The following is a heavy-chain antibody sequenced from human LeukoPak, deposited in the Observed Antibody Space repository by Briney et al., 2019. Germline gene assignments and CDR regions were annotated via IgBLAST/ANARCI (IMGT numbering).Heavy chain of an antibody. J-gene: IGHJ6*03. V-gene: IGHV3-21*01. D-gene: IGHD3-16*02. CDR2: ISSSSSYI. CDR3: ARARLRYYYYYMDV. Sequence: GGSLRLSCAASGFTFSSYNMNWVRQAPGKGLEWVSSISSSSSYIYYADSVKGRFTISRDNAKNSLYLQMNSLRAEDTAVYYCARARLRYYYYYMDVWGKGTTVTVSS. CDR1: GFTFSSYN.